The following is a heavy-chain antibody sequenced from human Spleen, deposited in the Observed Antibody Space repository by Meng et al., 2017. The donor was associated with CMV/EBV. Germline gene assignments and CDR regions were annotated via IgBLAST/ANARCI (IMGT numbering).Heavy chain of an antibody. CDR3: VKLFDF. J-gene: IGHJ4*02. V-gene: IGHV3-7*01. CDR1: GFTFNTYW. D-gene: IGHD3-10*01. CDR2: IKQDGSEK. Sequence: GESLKISCATSGFTFNTYWMSWVRQAPGKGLEWVATIKQDGSEKYYVDSVKGRSTISRDNAKNSLYLQMNSLRVEDTALYYCVKLFDFWGQGALVTVSS.